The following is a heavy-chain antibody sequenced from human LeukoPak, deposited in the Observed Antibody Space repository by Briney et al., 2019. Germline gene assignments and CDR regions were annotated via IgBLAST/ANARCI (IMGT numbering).Heavy chain of an antibody. V-gene: IGHV4-59*01. D-gene: IGHD6-13*01. CDR1: GGSIRSYY. CDR2: IVHSGST. Sequence: SETLSLTCSVSGGSIRSYYWSWIRQPQGKGPEWIGYIVHSGSTSSGNTPSTGYNPSFKSRISISIDTSKNQFSLRLTAVTAADTAVYYCARRLPAAGTLDYWGQGTLVTVSS. J-gene: IGHJ4*02. CDR3: ARRLPAAGTLDY.